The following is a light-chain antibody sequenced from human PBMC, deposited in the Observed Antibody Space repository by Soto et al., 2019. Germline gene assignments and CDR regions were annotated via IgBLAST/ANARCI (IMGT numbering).Light chain of an antibody. J-gene: IGLJ1*01. V-gene: IGLV1-47*01. CDR3: AAWDDSLSVLYV. Sequence: QSVLTQPPSASWTPRQRVTISFSGSSSKIGSNYVYWYQQLPGTAPKLLIYRNNQRPSGVPDRFSGSKSGTSASLAISGLRSEDEADYYCAAWDDSLSVLYVFGTGTKVTVL. CDR1: SSKIGSNY. CDR2: RNN.